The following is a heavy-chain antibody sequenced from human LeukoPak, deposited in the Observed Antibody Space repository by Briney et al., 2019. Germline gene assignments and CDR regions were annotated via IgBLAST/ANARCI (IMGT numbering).Heavy chain of an antibody. Sequence: PSETLSLTCSVSGGSISSSTYYWGWIRQPPGKGLEWIGHIYYSGTTYYNPSLKSRVTISVDTSKNQFSLKLSSVTAADTAVYYCASYYDSSGPTFDYWGQGTPVTVSS. D-gene: IGHD3-22*01. CDR2: IYYSGTT. CDR3: ASYYDSSGPTFDY. CDR1: GGSISSSTYY. V-gene: IGHV4-30-4*08. J-gene: IGHJ4*02.